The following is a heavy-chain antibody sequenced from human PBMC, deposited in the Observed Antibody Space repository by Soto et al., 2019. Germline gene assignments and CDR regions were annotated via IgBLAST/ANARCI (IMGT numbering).Heavy chain of an antibody. CDR1: GFTFSSYS. V-gene: IGHV3-21*01. CDR2: ISSSSSYI. CDR3: ARGGPLSSWYVDY. Sequence: PGGSLRLSCAASGFTFSSYSMNWVRQAPGKGLEWVSSISSSSSYIYYADSVKGRFTISRDNAKNSLYLQMNSLRAEDTAVYYCARGGPLSSWYVDYWGQGTLVTVSS. J-gene: IGHJ4*02. D-gene: IGHD6-13*01.